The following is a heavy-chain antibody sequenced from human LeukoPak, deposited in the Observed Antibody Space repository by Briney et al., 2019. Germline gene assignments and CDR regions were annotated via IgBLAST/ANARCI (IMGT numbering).Heavy chain of an antibody. CDR1: GGSISSGGYS. Sequence: TSETLSLTCAVSGGSISSGGYSWSWIRQPPGKGLEWIGYIYHSGSTYYNPSLKSRVTISVDRSKSQFSLKLSSVTAADTAVYYCARDLAEHYDSSGYYRSGAFDIWGQGTMVTVSS. CDR2: IYHSGST. CDR3: ARDLAEHYDSSGYYRSGAFDI. J-gene: IGHJ3*02. V-gene: IGHV4-30-2*01. D-gene: IGHD3-22*01.